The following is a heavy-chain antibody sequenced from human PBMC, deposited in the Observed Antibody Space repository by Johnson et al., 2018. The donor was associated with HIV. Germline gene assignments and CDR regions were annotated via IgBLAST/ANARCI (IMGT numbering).Heavy chain of an antibody. CDR3: ARDRVWFGELYAFDI. CDR1: GFTFSSYA. Sequence: QVQLVESVGGVVQPGRSLRLSCAASGFTFSSYAMHWVRQAPDKGLEWVAVISYDGSNKYYADSVKGRFTISRDNSKNTLYLQMNSLRVEDTAVYYCARDRVWFGELYAFDIWGQGTMVTVSS. CDR2: ISYDGSNK. D-gene: IGHD3-10*01. J-gene: IGHJ3*02. V-gene: IGHV3-30-3*01.